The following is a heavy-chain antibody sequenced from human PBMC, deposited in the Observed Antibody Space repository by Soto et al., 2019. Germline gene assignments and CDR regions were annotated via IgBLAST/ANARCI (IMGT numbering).Heavy chain of an antibody. J-gene: IGHJ5*02. Sequence: QVQLQQWGAGLLKPSETLSLTCAVYGGSFSGYYWSWIRQPPGKGLEWIGEINHSGSTNYNPSLMSRVTISVDTSKNQFSLKLSSVTAADTAVYYCARRQRDYNWFDPWGQGTLVTVSS. V-gene: IGHV4-34*01. CDR2: INHSGST. CDR3: ARRQRDYNWFDP. D-gene: IGHD6-25*01. CDR1: GGSFSGYY.